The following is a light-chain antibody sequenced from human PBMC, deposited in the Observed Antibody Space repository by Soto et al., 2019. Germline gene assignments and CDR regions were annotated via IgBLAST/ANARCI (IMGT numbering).Light chain of an antibody. J-gene: IGLJ1*01. V-gene: IGLV2-14*01. CDR1: SSDVGAYNY. CDR2: DVS. CDR3: TSCTSSNTYV. Sequence: QSVLTQPASVSGSPGQSITISCTGTSSDVGAYNYVSWYQQHPGRAPKLMIYDVSNRPSGVPNRFSGSKSGNTAFLIISGLQAEDEADYYCTSCTSSNTYVFGTGTKLTGL.